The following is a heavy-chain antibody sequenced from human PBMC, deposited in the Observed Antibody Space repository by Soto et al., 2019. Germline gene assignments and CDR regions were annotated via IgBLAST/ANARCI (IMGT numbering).Heavy chain of an antibody. CDR2: INHSGST. CDR3: ARGGSGYANTWGYYYGIDV. D-gene: IGHD5-12*01. Sequence: SETLSLTCAVYGGSFSGYYWSWIRQPPGKGLEWIGEINHSGSTNYNPSLKSRVTISVDTSKNQFSLKLSSVTAADTAVYYCARGGSGYANTWGYYYGIDVWGQGTTVTVSS. CDR1: GGSFSGYY. V-gene: IGHV4-34*01. J-gene: IGHJ6*02.